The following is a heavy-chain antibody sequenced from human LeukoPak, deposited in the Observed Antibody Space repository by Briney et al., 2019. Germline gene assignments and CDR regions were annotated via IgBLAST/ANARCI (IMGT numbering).Heavy chain of an antibody. D-gene: IGHD4-17*01. CDR3: AKTADYGDYGGDSDYYYYYMDV. Sequence: PGGSLRLSCAASGFTFSSYAMSWVRQAPGKGLEWVSAISGSGGSTYYADSVKGRFTISRDNSKNTLYLQMNSLRAEDTAVYYCAKTADYGDYGGDSDYYYYYMDVSGKGTTVTVSS. CDR1: GFTFSSYA. V-gene: IGHV3-23*01. J-gene: IGHJ6*03. CDR2: ISGSGGST.